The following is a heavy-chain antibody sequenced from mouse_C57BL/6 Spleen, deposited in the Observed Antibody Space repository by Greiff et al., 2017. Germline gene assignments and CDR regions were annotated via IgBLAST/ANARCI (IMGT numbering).Heavy chain of an antibody. CDR3: ARRVYGNYGAMDY. V-gene: IGHV1-85*01. J-gene: IGHJ4*01. CDR2: IYPRDGST. D-gene: IGHD2-1*01. CDR1: GYTFTSYD. Sequence: VQLVESGPELVKPGASVKLSCKASGYTFTSYDINWVKQRPGQGLEWIGWIYPRDGSTKYNEKFKGKATLTVDTSSSTAYMELHSLTSEDSAVYFCARRVYGNYGAMDYWGQGTSVTVSS.